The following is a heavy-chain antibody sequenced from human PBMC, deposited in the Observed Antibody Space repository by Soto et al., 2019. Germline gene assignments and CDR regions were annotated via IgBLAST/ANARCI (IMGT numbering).Heavy chain of an antibody. D-gene: IGHD1-1*01. CDR3: AKSLGDWNDDGYFDY. J-gene: IGHJ4*02. V-gene: IGHV3-30*18. CDR1: GFTFSSYG. Sequence: GGSLRLSCAASGFTFSSYGMHWVRQAPGKGLEWVAVISYDGSNKYYADSVKGRFTISRDNSKNTLYLQMNSLRAEDTAVYYCAKSLGDWNDDGYFDYWGQGTLVTVSS. CDR2: ISYDGSNK.